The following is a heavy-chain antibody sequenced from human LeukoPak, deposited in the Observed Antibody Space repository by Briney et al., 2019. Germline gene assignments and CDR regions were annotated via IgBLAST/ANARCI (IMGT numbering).Heavy chain of an antibody. V-gene: IGHV4-39*01. J-gene: IGHJ4*02. Sequence: SETLSLTCTVSGGSISVYTAYSWGWIRQPPGKGLGWIGGIFSSGSTYYNPSLKSRVTISVDTSKNQFSLKLSSVTAADTAVYFCARSRGYSYAQDYWGQGTLVTVSS. CDR1: GGSISVYTAYS. CDR3: ARSRGYSYAQDY. CDR2: IFSSGST. D-gene: IGHD5-18*01.